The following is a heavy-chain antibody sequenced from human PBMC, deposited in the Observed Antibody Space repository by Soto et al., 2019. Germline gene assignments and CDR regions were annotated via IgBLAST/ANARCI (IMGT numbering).Heavy chain of an antibody. Sequence: QVQLVQSGAEVKKPGSSVKVSCKASGGTFSSYAISWVRQAPGQGLEWMGGIIPIFGTANYAQKFKGRVTITADESTMKAYMELSSLGYDDTAVYYCARTNQHLLAYWGQGTLVTVSS. V-gene: IGHV1-69*01. D-gene: IGHD6-13*01. J-gene: IGHJ4*01. CDR1: GGTFSSYA. CDR3: ARTNQHLLAY. CDR2: IIPIFGTA.